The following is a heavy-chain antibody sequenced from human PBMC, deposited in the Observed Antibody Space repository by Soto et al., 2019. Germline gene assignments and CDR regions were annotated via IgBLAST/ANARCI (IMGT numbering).Heavy chain of an antibody. CDR2: ISGSGGST. Sequence: PGGSLRLSCAASGFTFSSYAMSWVRQAPGKGLEWVSAISGSGGSTYYADSVKGRFTISRDNSKNTLYLQMNSLRAEDTAVYYCANLFIVVVPAAKGTVGMDVWGQGTTVTVSS. J-gene: IGHJ6*02. CDR3: ANLFIVVVPAAKGTVGMDV. V-gene: IGHV3-23*01. CDR1: GFTFSSYA. D-gene: IGHD2-2*01.